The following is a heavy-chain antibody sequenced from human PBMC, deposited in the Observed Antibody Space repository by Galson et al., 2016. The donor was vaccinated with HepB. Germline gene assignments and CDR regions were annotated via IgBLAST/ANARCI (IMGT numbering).Heavy chain of an antibody. Sequence: SLRLSCAASTFTVSSNHMTWVRQAPGKGLEWVSLIYSGGNTHYADSVKGRFTISRDHSKNTLYLQMNSLRAGDSAVYYCAAVCSGWYFCYWGQGTLVTGSS. CDR2: IYSGGNT. D-gene: IGHD6-19*01. V-gene: IGHV3-53*01. J-gene: IGHJ4*02. CDR3: AAVCSGWYFCY. CDR1: TFTVSSNH.